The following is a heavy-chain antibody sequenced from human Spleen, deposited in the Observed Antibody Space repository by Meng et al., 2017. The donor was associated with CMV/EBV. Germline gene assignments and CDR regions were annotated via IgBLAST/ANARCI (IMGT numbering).Heavy chain of an antibody. CDR3: VKDLSSSSLYYFDY. J-gene: IGHJ4*02. CDR2: IKQDGSEK. D-gene: IGHD6-6*01. CDR1: GFTVSSNY. V-gene: IGHV3-7*03. Sequence: GESLKISCAASGFTVSSNYMSWVRQAPGKGLEWVANIKQDGSEKYYVDSVKGRFTISRDNSKNTLYLQMDTLRAEDAAVYYCVKDLSSSSLYYFDYWGQGTLVTVSS.